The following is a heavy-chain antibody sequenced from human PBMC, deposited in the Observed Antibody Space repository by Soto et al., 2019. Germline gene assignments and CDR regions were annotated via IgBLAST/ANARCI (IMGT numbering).Heavy chain of an antibody. J-gene: IGHJ6*02. CDR3: TREAV. Sequence: EVQLVESGGGLVQPGGSLRLSCGASGFTFSGYWMSWVRQAPGKGLEWVANIKQDGSDQSYVESEKGRFTISRDNAKHPLYLQMSSLRAEGAAVYYCTREAVRGQGPTVTVS. CDR1: GFTFSGYW. CDR2: IKQDGSDQ. V-gene: IGHV3-7*05.